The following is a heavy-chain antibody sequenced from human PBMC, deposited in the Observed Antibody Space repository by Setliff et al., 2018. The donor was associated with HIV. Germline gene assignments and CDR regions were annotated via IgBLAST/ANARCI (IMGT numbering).Heavy chain of an antibody. J-gene: IGHJ5*02. D-gene: IGHD3-9*01. CDR3: ATLPRGTYYDILTGLPRGYFDP. Sequence: ASVKVSCKASGGTFSRLAISWVRQAPGQGLEWMGGIIPIYGTVNYAQKFQGRVTITADESTTTAYMELSSLRSEDTAVYYCATLPRGTYYDILTGLPRGYFDPWGQGTQVTVSS. CDR2: IIPIYGTV. CDR1: GGTFSRLA. V-gene: IGHV1-69*13.